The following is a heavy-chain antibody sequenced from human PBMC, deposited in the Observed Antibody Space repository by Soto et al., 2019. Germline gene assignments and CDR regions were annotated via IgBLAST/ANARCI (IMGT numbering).Heavy chain of an antibody. V-gene: IGHV4-4*02. CDR2: IYHSGST. Sequence: SETLSLTCAVSGGSISSSNWWSWVRQPPGKGLEWIGEIYHSGSTNYNPSLKSRVTISVDKSKNQFSLKLSSVTAADTAVYYCARLKGGVTIFVVVTHYYYGMDVWGQGTTVTVSS. J-gene: IGHJ6*02. CDR3: ARLKGGVTIFVVVTHYYYGMDV. D-gene: IGHD3-3*01. CDR1: GGSISSSNW.